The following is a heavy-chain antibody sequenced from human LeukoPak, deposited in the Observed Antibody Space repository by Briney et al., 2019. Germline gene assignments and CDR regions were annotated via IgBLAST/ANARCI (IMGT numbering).Heavy chain of an antibody. V-gene: IGHV4-31*03. CDR1: GASITSDDFY. CDR2: IYYTGST. J-gene: IGHJ1*01. Sequence: SQTLSLTCTVSGASITSDDFYWNWIRQHPGKGLEWIGYIYYTGSTYYNSSLKSRVTISIDTSKNQFSLNLSSVTAADTAVYYGARGPPFASWGQGTLVTVSS. CDR3: ARGPPFAS. D-gene: IGHD3-16*01.